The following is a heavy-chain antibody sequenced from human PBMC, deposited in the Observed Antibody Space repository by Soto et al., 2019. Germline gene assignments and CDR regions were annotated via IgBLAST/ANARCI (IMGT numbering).Heavy chain of an antibody. J-gene: IGHJ4*02. CDR1: GFTFSSYA. CDR2: ISCSGGST. Sequence: EVQLLESGGGLVQPGGSLRLSCAASGFTFSSYAMSWVRQAPGKGLEWVSAISCSGGSTYYADSVKGRFTISRDNSKNTVYLQMNSLRAEDTAVYYCAKRSGLSVNYHDFDYLGQGTLVTVSS. V-gene: IGHV3-23*01. CDR3: AKRSGLSVNYHDFDY. D-gene: IGHD6-19*01.